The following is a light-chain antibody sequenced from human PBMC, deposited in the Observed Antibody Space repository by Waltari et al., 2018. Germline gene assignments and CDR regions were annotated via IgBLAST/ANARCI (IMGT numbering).Light chain of an antibody. J-gene: IGKJ4*01. CDR2: DAS. CDR1: QGISRY. Sequence: IVLTQSPAPLSLSLGERATLSCRASQGISRYLAWYQQKPGQAPRLLVYDASNRATGIPARFSGSGSGADFTLTISSLEPEDFAVYYCQQRTNWPSFGGGTRVELK. V-gene: IGKV3-11*01. CDR3: QQRTNWPS.